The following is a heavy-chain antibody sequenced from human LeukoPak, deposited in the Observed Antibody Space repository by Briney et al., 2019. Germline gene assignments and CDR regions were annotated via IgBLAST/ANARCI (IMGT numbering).Heavy chain of an antibody. Sequence: SETLSLTCTVSGGSISSSSYYWGWIRQPPGKGLEWIGSVYYSGSTYYNPSLKSRVTISIDTSKNQFSLRVSSVTATDTAVYYCARLLVVEGFDFWGQGTLVTVSS. CDR3: ARLLVVEGFDF. CDR1: GGSISSSSYY. D-gene: IGHD2-2*01. CDR2: VYYSGST. J-gene: IGHJ4*02. V-gene: IGHV4-39*01.